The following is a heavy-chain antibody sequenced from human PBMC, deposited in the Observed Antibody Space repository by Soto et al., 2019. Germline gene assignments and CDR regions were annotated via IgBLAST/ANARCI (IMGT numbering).Heavy chain of an antibody. V-gene: IGHV3-30-3*01. CDR2: IAYDGSNA. Sequence: VQLVESGGGVVQPGGSLRLSCAASGFTFRNHAMHWVRQAPGKGLECLAVIAYDGSNAFYRDSVKGRFTISRDNSKNTLYLHMNSLRSEDTGVYYCARGDREDILVVVGARPGEYGIDIWGQGTTVTVS. CDR3: ARGDREDILVVVGARPGEYGIDI. J-gene: IGHJ6*02. D-gene: IGHD2-15*01. CDR1: GFTFRNHA.